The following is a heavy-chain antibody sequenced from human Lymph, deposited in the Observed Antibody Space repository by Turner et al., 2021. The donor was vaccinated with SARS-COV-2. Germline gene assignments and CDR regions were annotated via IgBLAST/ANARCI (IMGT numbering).Heavy chain of an antibody. CDR1: GYSFPTYW. CDR3: AELPIARGYSGYDFYYFDY. Sequence: EVQLLQSGAEVKKPGESLKISCKGSGYSFPTYWIGWVRQMPGKGLEWMGIIYPADSGTGYSPSFQGQVTSSANKSISTAYLQWSSLKTSDTAMYYCAELPIARGYSGYDFYYFDYWGQGTLVTVSS. CDR2: IYPADSGT. V-gene: IGHV5-51*01. J-gene: IGHJ4*02. D-gene: IGHD5-12*01.